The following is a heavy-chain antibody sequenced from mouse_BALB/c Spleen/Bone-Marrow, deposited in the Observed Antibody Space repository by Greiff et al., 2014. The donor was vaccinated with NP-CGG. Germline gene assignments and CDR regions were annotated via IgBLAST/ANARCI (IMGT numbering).Heavy chain of an antibody. CDR1: GYTFTSYT. CDR3: ARDGYGAMDY. J-gene: IGHJ4*01. D-gene: IGHD2-2*01. CDR2: INPSSGYT. Sequence: VKLVESAAELARPGASVKMSCKASGYTFTSYTMHWVKQRPGQGLEWIGYINPSSGYTEYNQKFKDKTTLTADKSSSTAYMQLSSLTSGDSAVYYCARDGYGAMDYWGQGTSVTVSS. V-gene: IGHV1-4*02.